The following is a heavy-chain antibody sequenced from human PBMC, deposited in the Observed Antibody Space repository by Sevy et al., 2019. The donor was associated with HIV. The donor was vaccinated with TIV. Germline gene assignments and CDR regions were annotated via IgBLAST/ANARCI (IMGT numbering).Heavy chain of an antibody. Sequence: GESLKISCAASGFSFSTYWMNWVRQAPGKGLEWVAGIKHDVTEKYYGDSVKGRFTISRDNAKSSLYLQMNSLRDEDTAVYYCARASVAGWRWGGWSDPWGQGTLVTVSS. V-gene: IGHV3-7*01. D-gene: IGHD6-19*01. CDR1: GFSFSTYW. J-gene: IGHJ5*02. CDR3: ARASVAGWRWGGWSDP. CDR2: IKHDVTEK.